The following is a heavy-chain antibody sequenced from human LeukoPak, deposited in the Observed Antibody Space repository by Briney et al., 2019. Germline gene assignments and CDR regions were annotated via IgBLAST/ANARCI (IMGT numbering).Heavy chain of an antibody. Sequence: PGGSLRLSCAASGFTFSKYGIHWVRQAPGKGLEWVAVIWSDGTNQYYADSVKGRFTISRDDSGNTVYLQMNSLRPEDTGVYYCARDAQRGFDYSNSLEYWGQGTPVTVST. CDR1: GFTFSKYG. V-gene: IGHV3-33*01. J-gene: IGHJ4*02. D-gene: IGHD4-11*01. CDR2: IWSDGTNQ. CDR3: ARDAQRGFDYSNSLEY.